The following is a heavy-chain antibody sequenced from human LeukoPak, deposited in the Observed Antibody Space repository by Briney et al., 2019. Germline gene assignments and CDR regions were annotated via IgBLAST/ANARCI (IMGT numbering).Heavy chain of an antibody. CDR1: GFTFSSYG. D-gene: IGHD6-19*01. J-gene: IGHJ4*02. Sequence: PGGSLRLSCAASGFTFSSYGMHWVRQAPGKGREWVAVIWYDGSNKYYADSVKGRFTISRDNSKNTLYLQMNSLRAEDTAVYYCARDRSGYSSGWFPDYWGQGTLVTVSS. V-gene: IGHV3-33*01. CDR2: IWYDGSNK. CDR3: ARDRSGYSSGWFPDY.